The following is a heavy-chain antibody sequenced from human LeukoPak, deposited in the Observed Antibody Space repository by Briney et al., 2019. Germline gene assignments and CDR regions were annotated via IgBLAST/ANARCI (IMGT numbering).Heavy chain of an antibody. D-gene: IGHD2-21*01. J-gene: IGHJ4*02. CDR1: GFTFGSYG. CDR3: VKDLVNFDY. CDR2: IWYDGRNK. V-gene: IGHV3-33*06. Sequence: GGSLRLSCTAYGFTFGSYGLHWVRPATRIRLEWVAVIWYDGRNKYYGDSVKGRFTISRDNSKSTLYLQMNSLRAEDTAVYYCVKDLVNFDYWGQGTLVTVSS.